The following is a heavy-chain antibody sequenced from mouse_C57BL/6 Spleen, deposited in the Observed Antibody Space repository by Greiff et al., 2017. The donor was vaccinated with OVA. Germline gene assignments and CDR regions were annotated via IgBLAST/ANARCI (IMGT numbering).Heavy chain of an antibody. Sequence: VQLQQSGPVLVKPGASVKMSCKASGYTFTDYYMNWVKQSHGKSLEWIGVINPYNGGTSYNQKFKGKATLTVDKSSSTAYMELNSLTSEDSAVYYCARSRDGYYWYFDVWAQGPRSPSPQ. V-gene: IGHV1-19*01. D-gene: IGHD2-3*01. CDR1: GYTFTDYY. CDR3: ARSRDGYYWYFDV. J-gene: IGHJ1*03. CDR2: INPYNGGT.